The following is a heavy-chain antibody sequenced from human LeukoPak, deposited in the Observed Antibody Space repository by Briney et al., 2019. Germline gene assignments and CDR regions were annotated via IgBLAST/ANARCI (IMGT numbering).Heavy chain of an antibody. CDR2: INDSGSV. CDR3: ARRLVDSGASQVSDD. V-gene: IGHV4-34*01. Sequence: SSETVSLTCAVYSGSFSGYYWSWIRQPPGKGLEWIGEINDSGSVNCNPSLKNRVTLSVDTSKNQFSLRLSSVAAADTAVYYCARRLVDSGASQVSDDWGQGTLVTVSS. CDR1: SGSFSGYY. D-gene: IGHD2-15*01. J-gene: IGHJ4*02.